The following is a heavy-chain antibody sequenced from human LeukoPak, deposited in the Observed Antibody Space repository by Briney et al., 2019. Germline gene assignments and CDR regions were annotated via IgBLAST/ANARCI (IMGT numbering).Heavy chain of an antibody. CDR1: GFTFSSFA. J-gene: IGHJ4*02. CDR3: ARITEGYSYGGYFDY. CDR2: ISSNGGGT. Sequence: GSLRLSCAASGFTFSSFAMSWVRQAPGKGLEYVSAISSNGGGTYYANSVKGRFTISRDNSKNTLYLQVGSLRVEDMGVYYCARITEGYSYGGYFDYWGQGTLVTVSS. V-gene: IGHV3-64*01. D-gene: IGHD5-18*01.